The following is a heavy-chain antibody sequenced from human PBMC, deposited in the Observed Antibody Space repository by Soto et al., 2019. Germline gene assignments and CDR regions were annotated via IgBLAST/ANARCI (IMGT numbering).Heavy chain of an antibody. Sequence: PGGSLRLSCAASGFTFSSYSMNWVRQAPGKGLEWVSYISSSSSTIYYADSVKGRFTISRDNAKNSLYLQMNSLRAEDTAVYYCARDIGLRPLNWFDPWGQGTLVTVSS. V-gene: IGHV3-48*01. D-gene: IGHD3-16*02. CDR3: ARDIGLRPLNWFDP. J-gene: IGHJ5*02. CDR1: GFTFSSYS. CDR2: ISSSSSTI.